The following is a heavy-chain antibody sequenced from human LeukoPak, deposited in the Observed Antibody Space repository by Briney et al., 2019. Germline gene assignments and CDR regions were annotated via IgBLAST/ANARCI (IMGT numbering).Heavy chain of an antibody. J-gene: IGHJ4*02. CDR1: GGTFSSYA. V-gene: IGHV1-69*06. Sequence: ASVKVSCKASGGTFSSYAISWVRQAPGQGLEWMGGIIPIFGTANYAQKFQGRVTITADKSTSTAYMELSSLRSEDTAVYYCARKEIAAAELGGFDYWGQGTLVTVSS. CDR2: IIPIFGTA. CDR3: ARKEIAAAELGGFDY. D-gene: IGHD6-13*01.